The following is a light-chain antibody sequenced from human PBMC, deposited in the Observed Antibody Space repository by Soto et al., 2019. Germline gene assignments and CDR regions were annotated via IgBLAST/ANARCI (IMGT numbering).Light chain of an antibody. CDR3: QQYDDWLRLT. J-gene: IGKJ4*01. CDR2: GAT. Sequence: EVVMTQFPATLSVSPGERATLSCRASQSVNIYLAWYQQKPGQAPRLLIFGATYRATGIPARFSGSGSGTEFNLTISSLQSEDFGVYFCQQYDDWLRLTFGGGTKGDIK. V-gene: IGKV3D-15*01. CDR1: QSVNIY.